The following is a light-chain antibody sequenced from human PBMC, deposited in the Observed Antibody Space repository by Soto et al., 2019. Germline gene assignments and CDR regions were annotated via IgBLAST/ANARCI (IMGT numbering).Light chain of an antibody. CDR3: NSYTSSSALYV. Sequence: QSALTQPASVSGSPGQSITISCTGTSSDIGAYKYVSWYQQHPGKAPKLILYEVSNRPSGVSNRFSGFKSGNTASLTITGIQAEDEADYYCNSYTSSSALYVFGTGTKVTVL. J-gene: IGLJ1*01. CDR2: EVS. V-gene: IGLV2-14*01. CDR1: SSDIGAYKY.